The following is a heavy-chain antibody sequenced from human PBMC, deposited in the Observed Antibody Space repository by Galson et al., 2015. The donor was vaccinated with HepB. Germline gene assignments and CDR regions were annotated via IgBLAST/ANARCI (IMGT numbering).Heavy chain of an antibody. D-gene: IGHD4-17*01. J-gene: IGHJ4*02. CDR1: GFTFSIYA. V-gene: IGHV3-30-3*01. CDR3: ARDGDYGDDKPVDY. Sequence: LRLSCAASGFTFSIYAMHWVRPAPGKGLEWVAVISYDGSNKYYADSVKGRFTISRDIPKNTLYLQMNSLRAEDTAVYYCARDGDYGDDKPVDYWGQGTLVTVSS. CDR2: ISYDGSNK.